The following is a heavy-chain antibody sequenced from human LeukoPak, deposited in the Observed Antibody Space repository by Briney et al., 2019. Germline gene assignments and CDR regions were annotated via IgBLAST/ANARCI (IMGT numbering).Heavy chain of an antibody. V-gene: IGHV3-74*01. D-gene: IGHD6-19*01. CDR3: ARETSIAVAGLGEGY. CDR2: INSDGSST. Sequence: GGSLRLSCAASGFTFSSYWMHWVRQAPGKGLVWVSRINSDGSSTSYADSVKGRFTISRDNAKNTLYLQMNSLRAEDTAVYYCARETSIAVAGLGEGYWGQGTLVTVSS. J-gene: IGHJ4*02. CDR1: GFTFSSYW.